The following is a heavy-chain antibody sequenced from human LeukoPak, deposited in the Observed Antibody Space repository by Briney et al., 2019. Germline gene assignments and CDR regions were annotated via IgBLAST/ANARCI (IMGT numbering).Heavy chain of an antibody. CDR1: GFTFSSYG. V-gene: IGHV3-30*03. J-gene: IGHJ4*02. CDR2: ISYDGSNK. D-gene: IGHD2-2*01. CDR3: AGIVVVPAAMDY. Sequence: GGSLRLSCAASGFTFSSYGMHWVRQAPGKGLEWVAVISYDGSNKYYADSVKGRFTISRDNSKNTLYLQMNSLRAEDTAVYYCAGIVVVPAAMDYWGQGTLVTVSS.